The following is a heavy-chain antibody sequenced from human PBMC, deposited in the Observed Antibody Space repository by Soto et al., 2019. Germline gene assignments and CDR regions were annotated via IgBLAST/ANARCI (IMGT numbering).Heavy chain of an antibody. Sequence: AASVKVSCKASGGTFSSYAISWVRQAPGQGLEWMGGIIPIFGTANYAQKFQGRVTITADESTSTAYMELSSLRSEDTAVYYCARMQGYCSSTSCYRGRGYYYYGMDVWGQGTTVTVSS. V-gene: IGHV1-69*13. CDR1: GGTFSSYA. J-gene: IGHJ6*02. D-gene: IGHD2-2*01. CDR2: IIPIFGTA. CDR3: ARMQGYCSSTSCYRGRGYYYYGMDV.